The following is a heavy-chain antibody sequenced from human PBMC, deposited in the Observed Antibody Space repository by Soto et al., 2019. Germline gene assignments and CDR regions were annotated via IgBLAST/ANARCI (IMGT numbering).Heavy chain of an antibody. V-gene: IGHV4-61*08. D-gene: IGHD2-21*02. Sequence: SETLSLTCNVSGASISSGDYYWSWIRQPPGKGLEWIGYIYFSGSTVYNPSLKSRVTISVDTSKNQFSLKLNSVTAADTAVYFCARDLWGYCGTDCYPLDVWGQGTTVTVSS. CDR3: ARDLWGYCGTDCYPLDV. J-gene: IGHJ6*02. CDR2: IYFSGST. CDR1: GASISSGDYY.